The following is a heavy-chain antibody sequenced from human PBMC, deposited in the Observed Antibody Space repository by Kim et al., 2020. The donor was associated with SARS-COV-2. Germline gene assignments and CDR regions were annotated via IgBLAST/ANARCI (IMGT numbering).Heavy chain of an antibody. D-gene: IGHD3-22*01. Sequence: SETLSLTCTVSGYSISSGYYWGWIRQPPGKGLEWIGSIYHSGSTYYNPSLKSRVTISVDTSKNQFSLKLSSVTAADTAVYYCARDDYYDSSGYSDYWGQGTLVTVSS. CDR3: ARDDYYDSSGYSDY. CDR2: IYHSGST. J-gene: IGHJ4*02. V-gene: IGHV4-38-2*02. CDR1: GYSISSGYY.